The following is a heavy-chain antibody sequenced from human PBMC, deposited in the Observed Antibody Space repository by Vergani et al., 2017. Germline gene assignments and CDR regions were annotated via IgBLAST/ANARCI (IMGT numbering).Heavy chain of an antibody. V-gene: IGHV4-34*01. CDR1: GGSFSGYY. D-gene: IGHD5-18*01. J-gene: IGHJ6*02. CDR2: INHSGST. Sequence: QVQLQQWGAGLLKPSETLSLTCAVYGGSFSGYYWSWIRQPPGKGLEWIGEINHSGSTNCNPSLKSRVTISVDTSKNQFSLRLSSVTAADTAVYYCAIGYSYGDYYYYGMDVWGQGTTVTVSS. CDR3: AIGYSYGDYYYYGMDV.